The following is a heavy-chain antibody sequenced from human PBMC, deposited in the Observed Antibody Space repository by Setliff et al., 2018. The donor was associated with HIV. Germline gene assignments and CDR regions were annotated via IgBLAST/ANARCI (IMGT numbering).Heavy chain of an antibody. V-gene: IGHV4-4*02. CDR1: GASISSDNS. CDR3: ARHRVITGSFDS. CDR2: IYHSGST. D-gene: IGHD3-10*01. J-gene: IGHJ4*02. Sequence: SETLSLTCAVSGASISSDNSWSWVRQSPGRGLEWIGQIYHSGSTNYNPSLKSRVTMSIDKSENHFSLKLNSVTAADTAVFYCARHRVITGSFDSWSQGTLVTVSS.